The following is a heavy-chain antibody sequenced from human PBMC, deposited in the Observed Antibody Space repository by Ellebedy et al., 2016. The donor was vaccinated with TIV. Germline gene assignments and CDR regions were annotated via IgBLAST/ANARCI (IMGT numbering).Heavy chain of an antibody. CDR3: ARGYSDDKGVDTFDI. D-gene: IGHD5-12*01. J-gene: IGHJ3*02. CDR2: VSGSGYNT. CDR1: GFTFSSYA. Sequence: GESLKISCAASGFTFSSYAMSWVRQAPGNGLEWVSAVSGSGYNTYYADSVKGSITISSDNSKNTLYLQMNSLRAEETAVNYCARGYSDDKGVDTFDIWGQGTMVTVSS. V-gene: IGHV3-23*01.